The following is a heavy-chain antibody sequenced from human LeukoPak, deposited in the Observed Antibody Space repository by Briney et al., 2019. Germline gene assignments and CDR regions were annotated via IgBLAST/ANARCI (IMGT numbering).Heavy chain of an antibody. CDR1: GFTFSSYS. V-gene: IGHV3-21*01. CDR2: ISSSSSYI. CDR3: ARDGKQWLVPNWFDP. D-gene: IGHD6-19*01. J-gene: IGHJ5*02. Sequence: GGSLRLSCAASGFTFSSYSMNWVRQAPGKGLEWVSSISSSSSYIYYADSVKGRFTISRDNAKNSLYLQMNSLRAEDTAVYYCARDGKQWLVPNWFDPWGQGTLVTVSS.